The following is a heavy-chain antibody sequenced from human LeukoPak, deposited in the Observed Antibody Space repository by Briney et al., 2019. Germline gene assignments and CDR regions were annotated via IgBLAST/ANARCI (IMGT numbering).Heavy chain of an antibody. J-gene: IGHJ3*02. CDR3: ARKGVVNADAFDI. D-gene: IGHD3-3*01. CDR1: GGSISSSSYY. V-gene: IGHV4-61*05. CDR2: IYYSGST. Sequence: SETLSLTCTVSGGSISSSSYYWGWIRQPPGKGLEWIGYIYYSGSTNYNPSLKSRVTISVDTSKNQFSLKLSSVTAADTAVYYCARKGVVNADAFDIWGQGTMVTVSS.